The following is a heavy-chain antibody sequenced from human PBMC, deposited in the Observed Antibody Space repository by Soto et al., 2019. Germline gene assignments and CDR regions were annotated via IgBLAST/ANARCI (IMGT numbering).Heavy chain of an antibody. CDR1: GGTFSSYA. J-gene: IGHJ3*01. CDR2: IIPIFGTA. D-gene: IGHD3-22*01. CDR3: ARVAPHYYDSSGYYPG. Sequence: QVQLVQSGAEVKKPGSSVKVSCKASGGTFSSYAISWVRQAPGQGLEWMGGIIPIFGTANYAQKFQGRVTITADESTSTAYMELSSLRPEDTAVYYCARVAPHYYDSSGYYPGWGQGTMVTVSS. V-gene: IGHV1-69*01.